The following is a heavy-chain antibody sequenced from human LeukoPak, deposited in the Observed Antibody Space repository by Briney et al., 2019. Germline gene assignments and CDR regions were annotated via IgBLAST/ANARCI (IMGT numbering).Heavy chain of an antibody. Sequence: PSETLSLTCTVSGGSISSGGYYWSWLRQHPGKGLEWIGYIYYSGSTYYNPSLKSRVTISVDTSKNQFSLKLSSVTAADTAVYYCARDLDYYDSSGYYPRRYWYYGMDVWGQGTTVTVSS. CDR2: IYYSGST. CDR3: ARDLDYYDSSGYYPRRYWYYGMDV. D-gene: IGHD3-22*01. CDR1: GGSISSGGYY. V-gene: IGHV4-31*03. J-gene: IGHJ6*02.